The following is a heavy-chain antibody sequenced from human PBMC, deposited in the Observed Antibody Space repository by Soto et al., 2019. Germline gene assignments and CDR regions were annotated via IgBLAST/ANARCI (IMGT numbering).Heavy chain of an antibody. V-gene: IGHV2-5*02. D-gene: IGHD3-10*01. CDR1: GFSLTANGVG. Sequence: QITLKESGPTLVKPTQTLTLTCTFSGFSLTANGVGVGWIRQPPGKALEWLALIYWDDNKRYSPSLESRLTITKDTSKNQVVRTLTNMDPVDTGTYFCAHSSDFGSGSEYFDYWGQGTLVAVSS. CDR2: IYWDDNK. J-gene: IGHJ4*01. CDR3: AHSSDFGSGSEYFDY.